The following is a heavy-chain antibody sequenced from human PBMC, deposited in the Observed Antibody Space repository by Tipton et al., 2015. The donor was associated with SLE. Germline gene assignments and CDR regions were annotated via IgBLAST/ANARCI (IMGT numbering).Heavy chain of an antibody. CDR2: IKSKTDGGTT. Sequence: SLRLSCAASGFTFSNAWMSWVRQAPGKGLEWVGRIKSKTDGGTTDYAAPVKGRFTISRDDSKNTLYPQMNSLKTEDTAVYYCTTDGDWNAPTYWGQGTLVTVSS. CDR3: TTDGDWNAPTY. V-gene: IGHV3-15*01. CDR1: GFTFSNAW. J-gene: IGHJ4*02. D-gene: IGHD1-1*01.